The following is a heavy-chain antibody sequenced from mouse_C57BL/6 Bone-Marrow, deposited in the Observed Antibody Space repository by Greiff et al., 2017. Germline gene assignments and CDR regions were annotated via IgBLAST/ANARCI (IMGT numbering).Heavy chain of an antibody. J-gene: IGHJ1*03. D-gene: IGHD1-1*01. V-gene: IGHV1-50*01. Sequence: VQLQQSGAELVKPGASVKLSCKASGYTFTSYWMQWVKQRPGQGLEWIGEIDPSDSYTNYNQKFKGKATLTVDTSSSTAYMQLSSLTSEDSAVYYCARQDFDYYGSSYWYFDVWGTGTTVTVSS. CDR2: IDPSDSYT. CDR3: ARQDFDYYGSSYWYFDV. CDR1: GYTFTSYW.